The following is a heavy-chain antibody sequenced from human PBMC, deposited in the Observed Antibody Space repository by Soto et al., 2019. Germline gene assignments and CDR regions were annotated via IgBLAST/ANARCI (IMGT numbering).Heavy chain of an antibody. CDR2: TYYRSKWYS. J-gene: IGHJ4*02. CDR1: GDSVSSTSAA. D-gene: IGHD6-19*01. V-gene: IGHV6-1*01. Sequence: PSQTLSLTCAISGDSVSSTSAAWSWIRQSPSRGLEWLGRTYYRSKWYSDYVVSVKSRITINPDTSKNQFSLQLNSVTPEDTAVYYCARGSYYSGWVWGQGTLVTVSS. CDR3: ARGSYYSGWV.